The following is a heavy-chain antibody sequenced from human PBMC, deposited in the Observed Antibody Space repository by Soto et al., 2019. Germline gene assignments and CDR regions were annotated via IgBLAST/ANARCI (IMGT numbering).Heavy chain of an antibody. CDR3: VRTTYFSDSSVYTRFFDY. D-gene: IGHD3-22*01. CDR2: SRDKAQGYST. V-gene: IGHV3-72*01. J-gene: IGHJ4*02. CDR1: GFTFSDNY. Sequence: GGSLRLSCTGSGFTFSDNYIDGVRQAPGKGLEWVGRSRDKAQGYSTIYAASVKGRFTTSRDESKSSVYLQMNSLKTEDTAIYYCVRTTYFSDSSVYTRFFDYWGQGTLVTVSS.